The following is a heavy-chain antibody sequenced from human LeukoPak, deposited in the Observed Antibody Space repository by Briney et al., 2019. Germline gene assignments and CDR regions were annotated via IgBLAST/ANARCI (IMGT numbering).Heavy chain of an antibody. CDR2: INPNSGGT. CDR1: GYTSTGYY. V-gene: IGHV1-2*02. D-gene: IGHD2-2*01. J-gene: IGHJ4*02. Sequence: ASVKVSCKASGYTSTGYYMHWVRQAPGQGLEWMGWINPNSGGTNYAQKFQGRVTMTRDTSISTAYMELSRLRSDDTAVYYCARVPPLYCSSTSCYGGGFDYWGQGTLVTVSS. CDR3: ARVPPLYCSSTSCYGGGFDY.